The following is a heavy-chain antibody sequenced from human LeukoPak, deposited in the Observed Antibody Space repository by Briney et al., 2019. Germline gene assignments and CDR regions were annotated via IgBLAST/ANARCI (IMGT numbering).Heavy chain of an antibody. V-gene: IGHV3-33*06. D-gene: IGHD4-23*01. CDR1: GFTFSSYG. CDR2: IWYDGSNK. Sequence: GRSLSLSCAASGFTFSSYGMHWVRQAPGKGLEWVAVIWYDGSNKYYADSVKGRFTISRDNSKNTLYLQMNSLRAEDTAAYYCAKDRHYGGFDYWGQGTLVTVSS. CDR3: AKDRHYGGFDY. J-gene: IGHJ4*02.